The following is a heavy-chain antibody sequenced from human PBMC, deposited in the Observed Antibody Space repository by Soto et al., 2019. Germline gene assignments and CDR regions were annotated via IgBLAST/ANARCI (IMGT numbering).Heavy chain of an antibody. CDR3: ARLVVAAPGWYFDY. Sequence: SETLSLTCTVSGGSISSSSYYWGWIRQPPGKGLEWIGSIYYSGSTYYNPSLKSRATISVDTSKNQFSLKLSSVTAADTAVYYCARLVVAAPGWYFDYWGQGTLVTVSS. CDR1: GGSISSSSYY. CDR2: IYYSGST. D-gene: IGHD2-15*01. J-gene: IGHJ4*02. V-gene: IGHV4-39*01.